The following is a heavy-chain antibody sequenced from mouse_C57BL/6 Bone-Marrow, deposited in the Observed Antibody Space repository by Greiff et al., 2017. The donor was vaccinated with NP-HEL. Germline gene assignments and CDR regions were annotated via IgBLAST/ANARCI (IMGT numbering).Heavy chain of an antibody. CDR1: GYTFTSYW. J-gene: IGHJ4*01. CDR3: ARDSPNYYGSSYLHYYAMDY. D-gene: IGHD1-1*01. V-gene: IGHV1-72*01. CDR2: IDPNSGGT. Sequence: QVQLQQSGAELVKPGASVKLSCKASGYTFTSYWMHWVKQRPGRGLEWIGRIDPNSGGTKYNEKFKSKATLTVDKPSSTAYMQLSSLTSEDSAVYYCARDSPNYYGSSYLHYYAMDYWGQGTSVTVSS.